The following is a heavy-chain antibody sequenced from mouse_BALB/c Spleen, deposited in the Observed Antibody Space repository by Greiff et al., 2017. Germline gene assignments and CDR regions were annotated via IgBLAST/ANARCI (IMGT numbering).Heavy chain of an antibody. CDR2: ISYSGST. CDR3: ARYDYLAWFAY. Sequence: EVQLVESGPGLVKPSQSLSLTCTVTGYSITSDYAWNWIRQFPGNKLEWMGYISYSGSTSYNPSLKSRISITRDTSKNQFFLQLNSVTTEDTATYYCARYDYLAWFAYWGQGTLVTVSA. J-gene: IGHJ3*01. V-gene: IGHV3-2*02. D-gene: IGHD2-4*01. CDR1: GYSITSDYA.